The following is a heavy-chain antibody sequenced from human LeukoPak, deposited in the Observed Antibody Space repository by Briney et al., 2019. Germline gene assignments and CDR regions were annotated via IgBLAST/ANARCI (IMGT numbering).Heavy chain of an antibody. CDR2: IYYSGST. D-gene: IGHD6-13*01. CDR1: GGSISSSSYY. CDR3: ARALAAAGAHYYYYMDV. Sequence: SGTLSLTCTVSGGSISSSSYYWGWLRQPPGKGLEWFGSIYYSGSTYYNPSLKSRVTISVDTFKNQFSLKLSSVTAADTAVYYCARALAAAGAHYYYYMDVWGKGTTVTVSS. V-gene: IGHV4-39*07. J-gene: IGHJ6*03.